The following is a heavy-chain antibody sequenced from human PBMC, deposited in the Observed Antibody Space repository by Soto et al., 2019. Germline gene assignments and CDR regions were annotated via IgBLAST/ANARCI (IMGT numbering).Heavy chain of an antibody. J-gene: IGHJ4*02. V-gene: IGHV3-48*03. Sequence: GGSLRLSXAASGFTFSSYEMNWVRQAPGKGLEWVSYISSSGSTIKYADSVKGRFTISRDNAKNSLYLQMNSLRAEDTAVFYCARDAGITGTIVYWGQGTLVTVSS. CDR2: ISSSGSTI. CDR3: ARDAGITGTIVY. CDR1: GFTFSSYE. D-gene: IGHD1-7*01.